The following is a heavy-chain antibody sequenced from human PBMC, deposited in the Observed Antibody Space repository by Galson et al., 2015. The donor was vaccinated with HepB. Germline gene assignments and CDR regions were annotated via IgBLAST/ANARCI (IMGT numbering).Heavy chain of an antibody. Sequence: SPRLSCAASGFTFSSYSMNWVRQAPGKGLEWVSSISSSSSYIYYADSVKGRFTISRDNAKNSLYLQMNSLRAEDTAVYYCARVRYSSGWEPYYFDYWGQGTLVTVSS. CDR2: ISSSSSYI. D-gene: IGHD6-19*01. V-gene: IGHV3-21*01. CDR1: GFTFSSYS. CDR3: ARVRYSSGWEPYYFDY. J-gene: IGHJ4*02.